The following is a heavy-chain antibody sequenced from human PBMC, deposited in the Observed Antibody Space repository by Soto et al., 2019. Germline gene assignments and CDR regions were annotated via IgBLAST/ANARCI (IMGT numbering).Heavy chain of an antibody. CDR1: GGSISSGGTGSY. CDR3: ASGHDAYKVRY. Sequence: QVQLQESGPGLVKPSQTLSLTCTVSGGSISSGGTGSYWTWIRQLPGKGLEWIGYIYYTGNTYYNPSLKSRPTISIDTSENQFSLKLTSVTAADTAVYFCASGHDAYKVRYWGQGNRVTVSS. V-gene: IGHV4-31*03. D-gene: IGHD1-1*01. CDR2: IYYTGNT. J-gene: IGHJ4*02.